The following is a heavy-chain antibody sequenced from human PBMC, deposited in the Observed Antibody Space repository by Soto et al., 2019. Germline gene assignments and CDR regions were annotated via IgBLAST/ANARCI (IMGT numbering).Heavy chain of an antibody. CDR1: GVSLTTTGEG. D-gene: IGHD3-22*01. CDR2: IYRNDDR. Sequence: SGPTLVNPTQTLTLTCAFSGVSLTTTGEGVAWIRQSPGKALEWLALIYRNDDRRYSPSLKSRLTVTRDTSKDQVVLTLTNMDPVDSGTYFCAHRSSLTLFGTSGYIFDHWGQGTPVTVSS. V-gene: IGHV2-5*01. CDR3: AHRSSLTLFGTSGYIFDH. J-gene: IGHJ4*02.